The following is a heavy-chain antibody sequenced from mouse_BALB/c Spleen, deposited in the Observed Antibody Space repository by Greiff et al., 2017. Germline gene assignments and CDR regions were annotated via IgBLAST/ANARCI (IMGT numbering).Heavy chain of an antibody. CDR1: GYTYTSYW. CDR2: IYPSDSYT. Sequence: VQLQQPGAELVRPGASVKLSCKASGYTYTSYWINWVKQRPGQGLEWIGNIYPSDSYTNYNQKFKDKATLTVDKSSSTAYMQLSSPTSEDSAVYYCTRRGTARATGAMDYWGQGTSVTVSS. V-gene: IGHV1-69*02. J-gene: IGHJ4*01. D-gene: IGHD3-2*01. CDR3: TRRGTARATGAMDY.